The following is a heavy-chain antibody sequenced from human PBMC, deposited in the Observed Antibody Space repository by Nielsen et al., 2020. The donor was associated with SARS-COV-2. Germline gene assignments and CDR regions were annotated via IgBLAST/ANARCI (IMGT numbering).Heavy chain of an antibody. V-gene: IGHV3-13*01. CDR2: IGTAGDT. J-gene: IGHJ6*02. CDR1: GFTFSSYA. Sequence: GESLKISCAASGFTFSSYAMSWVRQAPGKGLEWVSAIGTAGDTYYPGSVKGRFTISRENAKNSLYLQMNSLRAGDTAVYYCARGGNLAAAGRGAYYYYGMDVWGQGTTVTVSS. D-gene: IGHD6-13*01. CDR3: ARGGNLAAAGRGAYYYYGMDV.